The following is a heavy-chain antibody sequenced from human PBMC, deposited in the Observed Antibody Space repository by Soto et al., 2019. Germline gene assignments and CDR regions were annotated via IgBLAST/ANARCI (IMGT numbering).Heavy chain of an antibody. CDR2: TYYRSKWYN. CDR3: AREALLHDFDC. V-gene: IGHV6-1*01. CDR1: GNSVYLDSGR. J-gene: IGHJ4*02. Sequence: SQSRSRTSAVYGNSVYLDSGRWIWKRQSPSRGLEWLGRTYYRSKWYNDYAVSVKSRITINPDTSKNQFSLQLNSVTPEDTAVYHCAREALLHDFDCWGQGTLVT.